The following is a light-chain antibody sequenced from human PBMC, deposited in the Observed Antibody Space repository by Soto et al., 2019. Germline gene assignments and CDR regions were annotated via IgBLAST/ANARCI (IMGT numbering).Light chain of an antibody. CDR1: SSDVGDYNY. Sequence: QSVLTQPASVSGSPGQSITISCTGTSSDVGDYNYVSWYQQHPGKAPKLMIYEVSNRPSGVSNRFSGSKSGNTAPLTISGLQAEDEADYYCSSYTSSYVFGTGTKLTVL. CDR2: EVS. V-gene: IGLV2-14*01. J-gene: IGLJ1*01. CDR3: SSYTSSYV.